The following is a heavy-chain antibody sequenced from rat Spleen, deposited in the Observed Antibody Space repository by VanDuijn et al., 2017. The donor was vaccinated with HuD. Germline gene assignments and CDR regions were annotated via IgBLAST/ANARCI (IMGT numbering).Heavy chain of an antibody. J-gene: IGHJ2*01. V-gene: IGHV5-58*01. D-gene: IGHD1-2*01. Sequence: EVQLVETGGGLVQPGRSLKLSCVASGFTFSSYWMYWIRQAPGKGLEWVSSINTDGGSTFYPDSVKGRFSISRDNAENTVHLQMNSLRSEDTATYYCAKDRGTIAAIFDYWGQGVMVTVSS. CDR2: INTDGGST. CDR1: GFTFSSYW. CDR3: AKDRGTIAAIFDY.